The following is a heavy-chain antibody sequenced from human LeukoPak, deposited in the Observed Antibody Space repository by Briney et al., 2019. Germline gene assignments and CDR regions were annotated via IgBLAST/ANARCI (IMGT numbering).Heavy chain of an antibody. Sequence: PGGSLRLSCAASGFTFNIHWMHWVRQAPGKGLVWVSRTNTDGRSTDYADSVKGRFTVSRDNAKNTVSLQMNSLRAEDTGVYYCARAPSEIGGYYPEYFRHWGQGTLVIVSS. V-gene: IGHV3-74*01. J-gene: IGHJ1*01. CDR3: ARAPSEIGGYYPEYFRH. D-gene: IGHD3-22*01. CDR1: GFTFNIHW. CDR2: TNTDGRST.